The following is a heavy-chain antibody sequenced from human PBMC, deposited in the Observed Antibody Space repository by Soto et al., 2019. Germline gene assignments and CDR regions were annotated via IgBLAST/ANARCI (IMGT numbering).Heavy chain of an antibody. CDR1: GFTVGSNF. J-gene: IGHJ4*02. CDR2: IYSGGNT. D-gene: IGHD4-17*01. CDR3: ARTDYGDYVGEYYFDY. V-gene: IGHV3-53*04. Sequence: EVQLVESGGGLVQPGGSLRLSCAISGFTVGSNFMSWVRQAPGKGLEWVSVIYSGGNTYYADSVKGRFIISRHNSENTLYLQMNSLRTEDTAVYYCARTDYGDYVGEYYFDYWGQGTLVTVSS.